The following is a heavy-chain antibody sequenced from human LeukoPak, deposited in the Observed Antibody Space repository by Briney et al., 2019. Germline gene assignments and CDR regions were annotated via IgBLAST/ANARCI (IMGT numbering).Heavy chain of an antibody. CDR1: GGTFSSYA. J-gene: IGHJ4*02. CDR2: IIPIFGTA. V-gene: IGHV1-69*05. Sequence: SVKVSCKASGGTFSSYAISWVRQAPGQGLEWMGGIIPIFGTANYAQKFQGRVTITTDESTSTAYMELSSLRSEDTAVYYCARSGSSSDFPNFSVYYFDYWGQGTLVTVSS. CDR3: ARSGSSSDFPNFSVYYFDY. D-gene: IGHD6-6*01.